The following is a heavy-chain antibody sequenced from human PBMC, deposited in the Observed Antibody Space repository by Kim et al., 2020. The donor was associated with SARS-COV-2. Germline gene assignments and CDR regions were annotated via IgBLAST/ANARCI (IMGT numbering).Heavy chain of an antibody. CDR2: FDSEDCET. CDR1: GYTLTELS. Sequence: ASVKVSCKVSGYTLTELSMHWVRQAPGKGLEWMGGFDSEDCETIYGQKFQGSVTMTEDTSTVTAYMELSSLRSKDTVVYYCATEPLITMVREVTRYYYGMDGWGQGTTVTVAS. V-gene: IGHV1-24*01. CDR3: ATEPLITMVREVTRYYYGMDG. D-gene: IGHD3-10*01. J-gene: IGHJ6*02.